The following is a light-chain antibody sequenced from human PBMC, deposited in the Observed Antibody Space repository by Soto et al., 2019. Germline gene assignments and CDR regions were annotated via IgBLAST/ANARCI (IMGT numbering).Light chain of an antibody. CDR3: QSYDSSLSALYV. Sequence: QSVLTQPPSVSGAPGQRVTISCTGSRFNIGAGYDVHWYQQLPGTPPKVLIYGNSNRPSGVPDRFSASKSGTSASLAITGLQAEDEADYYCQSYDSSLSALYVFGTGTKLTVL. V-gene: IGLV1-40*01. CDR2: GNS. J-gene: IGLJ1*01. CDR1: RFNIGAGYD.